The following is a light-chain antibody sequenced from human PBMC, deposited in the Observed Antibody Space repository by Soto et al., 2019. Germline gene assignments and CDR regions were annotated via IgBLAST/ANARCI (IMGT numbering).Light chain of an antibody. CDR1: QRINIY. Sequence: DIQMTQSPSSLSTSIGDRVTITCRASQRINIYLNWYRQKPGKAPELLIYSASNLQSGVSSRFSGSGSGTDFTLTISGLQSEDFATYYWQQSFSTHTFGQGTRLEI. J-gene: IGKJ5*01. CDR2: SAS. V-gene: IGKV1-39*01. CDR3: QQSFSTHT.